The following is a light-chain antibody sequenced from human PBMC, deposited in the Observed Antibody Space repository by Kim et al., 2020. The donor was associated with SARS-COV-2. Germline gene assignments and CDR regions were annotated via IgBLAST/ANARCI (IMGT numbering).Light chain of an antibody. CDR1: SSDVGGYNY. CDR3: CSYAGSPPYV. V-gene: IGLV2-11*01. CDR2: DVS. Sequence: QSALTQPRSVSGSPGQSVTISCTGTSSDVGGYNYVSWCQQHPGKAPKLMIYDVSQRPSGVPDRFSGSKSGNTASLTISGLQAEDEADYYCCSYAGSPPYVFGTGTKVTVL. J-gene: IGLJ1*01.